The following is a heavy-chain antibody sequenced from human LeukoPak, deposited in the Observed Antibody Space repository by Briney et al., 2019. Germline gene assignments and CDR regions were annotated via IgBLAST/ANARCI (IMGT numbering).Heavy chain of an antibody. J-gene: IGHJ6*02. Sequence: GGSLRLSCAASGFTFSSYWMSWVRQAPGKGLEWVAVISFDGTNKFYADSVKGRFTISRDNSKNTLFVQMNSLRPGDTAVYYCARERLRGVPGYYYYVMDVWGLGTTLTVSS. CDR1: GFTFSSYW. CDR3: ARERLRGVPGYYYYVMDV. V-gene: IGHV3-30*03. D-gene: IGHD3-10*01. CDR2: ISFDGTNK.